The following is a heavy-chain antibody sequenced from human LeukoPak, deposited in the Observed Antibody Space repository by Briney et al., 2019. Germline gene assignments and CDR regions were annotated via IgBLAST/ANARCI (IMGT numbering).Heavy chain of an antibody. CDR1: GYSISSGYY. CDR3: ARDPRWELLKGGAFDI. D-gene: IGHD2-15*01. V-gene: IGHV4-61*02. Sequence: SETLSLTCAVSGYSISSGYYWSWIRQPAGKGLEWIGRIYTSGSTNYNPSLKSRVTISVDTSKNQFSLKLSSVTAADTAVYYCARDPRWELLKGGAFDIWGQGTMVTVSS. J-gene: IGHJ3*02. CDR2: IYTSGST.